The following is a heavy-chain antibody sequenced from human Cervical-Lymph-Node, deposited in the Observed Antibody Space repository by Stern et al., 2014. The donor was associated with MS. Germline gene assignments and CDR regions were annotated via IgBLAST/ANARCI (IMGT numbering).Heavy chain of an antibody. Sequence: EVQLVESGGGLVQPGGSLRLSCAASGFTFSSYAMSWVRQAPGKGLEWVSAISGSGGSTYYVDSVKGRFTISRDNSMHTLYLQMNSLRAEDTAVYYCGNNIVATQDFDYWGQGTLVIVSS. CDR1: GFTFSSYA. CDR2: ISGSGGST. CDR3: GNNIVATQDFDY. J-gene: IGHJ4*02. D-gene: IGHD5-12*01. V-gene: IGHV3-23*04.